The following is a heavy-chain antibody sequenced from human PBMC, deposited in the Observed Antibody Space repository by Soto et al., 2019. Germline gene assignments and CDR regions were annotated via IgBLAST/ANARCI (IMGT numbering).Heavy chain of an antibody. Sequence: EVQLLESGGGLAQPGGSLRLSCAASGFTFSSYVMSWVRQAPGKGLEWVSAISGGGGTTYYADSVKGRFTISRDNSKNTLYLQMNSLRADDTALYYCAKDGSSWSFNWFDPWGQGTLVTVSS. D-gene: IGHD6-13*01. J-gene: IGHJ5*02. CDR3: AKDGSSWSFNWFDP. V-gene: IGHV3-23*01. CDR2: ISGGGGTT. CDR1: GFTFSSYV.